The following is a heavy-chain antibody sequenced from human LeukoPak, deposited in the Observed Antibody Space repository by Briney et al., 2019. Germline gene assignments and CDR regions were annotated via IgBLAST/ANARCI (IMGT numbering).Heavy chain of an antibody. CDR2: INPSGGST. CDR3: ASGSGRFGELKYGDFDY. V-gene: IGHV1-46*01. CDR1: GYTFTGYY. Sequence: ASVKVSCKASGYTFTGYYMHWVRQAPGQGLEWMGIINPSGGSTSYAQKFQGRVTMTRDMSTSTVYMELSSLRSEDTAVYYCASGSGRFGELKYGDFDYWGQGTLVTVSS. D-gene: IGHD3-10*01. J-gene: IGHJ4*02.